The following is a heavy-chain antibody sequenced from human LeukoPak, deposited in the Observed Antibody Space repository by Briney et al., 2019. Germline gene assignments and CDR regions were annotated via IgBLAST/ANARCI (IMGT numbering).Heavy chain of an antibody. D-gene: IGHD3-3*01. CDR3: ARATTYYDFWSGYSSRAFDI. V-gene: IGHV4-4*07. Sequence: PSETLSLTCTVSGGSISSYYWSWIRQPAGKGLEWIGRIYTSGSTNYNPSLKSRVTMSVDTSKNQFSLKLSSVTAADTAVYYCARATTYYDFWSGYSSRAFDIWGQGTMVTVSS. CDR2: IYTSGST. J-gene: IGHJ3*02. CDR1: GGSISSYY.